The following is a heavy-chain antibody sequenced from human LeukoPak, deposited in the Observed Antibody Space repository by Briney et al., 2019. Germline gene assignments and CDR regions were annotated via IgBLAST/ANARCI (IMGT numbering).Heavy chain of an antibody. D-gene: IGHD5-18*01. Sequence: SGTLSLTCAVSGGSISSSNWWSWVRQPPGKGLEWIGEIYHSGSTNYNPSLKSRVTISVDKSKNQFSLKLSSVTAADTAVYYCATTPGGYSYGYFDYWGQGTLVTVSS. CDR2: IYHSGST. CDR1: GGSISSSNW. CDR3: ATTPGGYSYGYFDY. J-gene: IGHJ4*02. V-gene: IGHV4-4*02.